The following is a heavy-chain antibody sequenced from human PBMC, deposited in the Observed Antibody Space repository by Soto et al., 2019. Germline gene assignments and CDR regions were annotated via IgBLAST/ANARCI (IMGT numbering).Heavy chain of an antibody. CDR3: ARFLRVTREDDY. J-gene: IGHJ4*02. V-gene: IGHV1-18*01. D-gene: IGHD4-17*01. CDR2: ISAYNGNT. CDR1: GYTFTSYG. Sequence: QIQLVQSGAEVKKPGASVKVSCKASGYTFTSYGISWVRQAPGQGLEWMGWISAYNGNTNYAQKFQGRVTMSTDTSTSTAYMELRSLRSDDTAIYYCARFLRVTREDDYWGQGTLVTVSP.